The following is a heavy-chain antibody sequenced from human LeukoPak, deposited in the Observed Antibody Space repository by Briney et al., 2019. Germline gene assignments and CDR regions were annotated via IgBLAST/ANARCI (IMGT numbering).Heavy chain of an antibody. Sequence: GGSLRLSCAASGFTVSRNYMNWVRQAPGKGLEWVSIIHSVGTTYYADSVKGRCTISRDYSKNTLYLQMNSLRVEDTAVYYCARSTRALVPTADDAFDIWGQGTVVTVSS. CDR2: IHSVGTT. CDR1: GFTVSRNY. J-gene: IGHJ3*02. CDR3: ARSTRALVPTADDAFDI. V-gene: IGHV3-66*02. D-gene: IGHD2-2*01.